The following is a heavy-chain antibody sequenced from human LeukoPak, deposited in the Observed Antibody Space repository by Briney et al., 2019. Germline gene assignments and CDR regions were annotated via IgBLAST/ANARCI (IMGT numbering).Heavy chain of an antibody. CDR3: AKHVVPAARYIGAAFDI. CDR1: GFTFSSYA. V-gene: IGHV3-23*01. CDR2: ISGSGGST. J-gene: IGHJ3*02. D-gene: IGHD2-2*01. Sequence: PGGSLILSCAASGFTFSSYAMSWVRQAPGKGLEWVSAISGSGGSTYYADSVKGRFTISRDNSKNTLYLQMNSLRAEDTAVYYCAKHVVPAARYIGAAFDIWGQGTMVTVSS.